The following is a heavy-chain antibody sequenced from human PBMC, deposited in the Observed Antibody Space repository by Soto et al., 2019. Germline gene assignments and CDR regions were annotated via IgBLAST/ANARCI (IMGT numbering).Heavy chain of an antibody. CDR1: GGSFSGYS. CDR3: ARVQRDSAFGHFDY. V-gene: IGHV4-34*01. CDR2: INHTGST. D-gene: IGHD3-3*01. J-gene: IGHJ4*02. Sequence: PSETLSLTCAVYGGSFSGYSWTWIRQPPGTGLEWIGEINHTGSTNYNPSLKSRVTISVDTSKNQFSLRLSSVTAADTAVYYCARVQRDSAFGHFDYWGPGTLVTVSS.